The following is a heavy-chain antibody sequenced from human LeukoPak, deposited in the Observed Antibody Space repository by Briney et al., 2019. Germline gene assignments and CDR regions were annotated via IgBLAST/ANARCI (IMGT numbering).Heavy chain of an antibody. Sequence: GGSLRLSCAASGFTFDNYAMSWVRQAPGAGLEWVSSISGSGDSIYSADSVKGRFTISRDNSKNTLYLQMNSLRAEDTAVYYCARGSSGIAAAGSPNYWGQGTLVTVSS. V-gene: IGHV3-23*01. D-gene: IGHD6-13*01. CDR1: GFTFDNYA. J-gene: IGHJ4*02. CDR2: ISGSGDSI. CDR3: ARGSSGIAAAGSPNY.